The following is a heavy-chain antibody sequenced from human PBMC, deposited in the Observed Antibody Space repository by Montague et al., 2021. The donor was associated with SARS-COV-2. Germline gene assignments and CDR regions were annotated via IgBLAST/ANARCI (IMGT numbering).Heavy chain of an antibody. CDR1: GFTFSSYS. D-gene: IGHD7-27*01. Sequence: SLRLSCAASGFTFSSYSMNWVRQAPGKGLEWVSSISSSSSYIYYXDSVKGRFTISRDNAKNSLYLQMNSLRAEDTAVYYCARDLVVPWGYWGQGTLVTVSS. V-gene: IGHV3-21*01. CDR2: ISSSSSYI. J-gene: IGHJ4*02. CDR3: ARDLVVPWGY.